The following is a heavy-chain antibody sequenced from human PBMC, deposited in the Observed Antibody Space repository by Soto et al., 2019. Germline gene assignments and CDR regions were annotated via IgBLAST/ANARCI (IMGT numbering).Heavy chain of an antibody. CDR2: IIPLFGTT. D-gene: IGHD7-27*01. CDR3: AAELGLGKLSVV. J-gene: IGHJ6*02. V-gene: IGHV1-69*01. Sequence: QVQVVQSGVEVRRPGSSVKVSCKASGDTFKNCVISWVRQAPGQGLEWMGGIIPLFGTTDFARRFQGRPAITTDESTTTAYLELSRLRSEDSAAYYCAAELGLGKLSVVWGQGTTVIVSS. CDR1: GDTFKNCV.